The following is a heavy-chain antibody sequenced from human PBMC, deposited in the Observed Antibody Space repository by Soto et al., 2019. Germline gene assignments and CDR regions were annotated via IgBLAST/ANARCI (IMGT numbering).Heavy chain of an antibody. CDR3: ARDTGRGVTNGFDP. D-gene: IGHD1-1*01. J-gene: IGHJ5*02. CDR1: GFTVSSNY. CDR2: IYSGGST. Sequence: EVQLAETGGGLIQPGGSLRLSCAASGFTVSSNYMSWVRQAPGKGLEWVSVIYSGGSTYYADSVKGRFTISRDNSKNTLYLQMNSLSAADTPVYYCARDTGRGVTNGFDPWGQGTLVTVSS. V-gene: IGHV3-53*02.